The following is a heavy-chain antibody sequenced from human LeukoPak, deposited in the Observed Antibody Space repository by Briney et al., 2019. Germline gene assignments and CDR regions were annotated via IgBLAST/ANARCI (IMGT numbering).Heavy chain of an antibody. CDR1: GFTFSSYS. D-gene: IGHD6-19*01. CDR3: ARDLLYSSGQTNWFDP. Sequence: GGSLRLSCAASGFTFSSYSMNWVRQAPGKGLEWVSYISSSSSTIYYADSVKGRFTISRDNAKNSLYLQMNSLRAEDTAVYYCARDLLYSSGQTNWFDPWGQGTLVTVSS. V-gene: IGHV3-48*04. CDR2: ISSSSSTI. J-gene: IGHJ5*02.